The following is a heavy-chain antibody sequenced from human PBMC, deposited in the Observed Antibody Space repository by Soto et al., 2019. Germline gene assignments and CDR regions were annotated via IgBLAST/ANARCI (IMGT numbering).Heavy chain of an antibody. D-gene: IGHD3-22*01. V-gene: IGHV1-69*13. Sequence: SVKVSCEASGGTFSSYAISWVRQGPGEGLEWMGGIIPIFGTTRHAQKFQGRVTSSADESTSTVHMELSRLTSEDTALYFCARSHYYDSSGYYYFDSWGKGTPVTV. CDR1: GGTFSSYA. J-gene: IGHJ4*02. CDR3: ARSHYYDSSGYYYFDS. CDR2: IIPIFGTT.